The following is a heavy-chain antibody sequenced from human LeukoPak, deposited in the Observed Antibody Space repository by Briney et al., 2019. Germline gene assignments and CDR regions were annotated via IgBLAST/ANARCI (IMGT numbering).Heavy chain of an antibody. J-gene: IGHJ5*02. Sequence: PSETLSLTCTVSRGSISSYYWSWIRQPPGKGLAWIGYIYYTGSTNYNPPLKSRVTISVDTSKNQFSLNLSSVTAADTAVYYCARHGPYLGRLAWFDPWGQGTLVTVSS. V-gene: IGHV4-59*08. CDR1: RGSISSYY. CDR3: ARHGPYLGRLAWFDP. CDR2: IYYTGST. D-gene: IGHD1-26*01.